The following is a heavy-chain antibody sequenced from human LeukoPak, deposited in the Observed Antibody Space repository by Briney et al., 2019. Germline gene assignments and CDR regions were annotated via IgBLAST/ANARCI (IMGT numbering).Heavy chain of an antibody. CDR3: ARGDWGSFKSPDS. CDR2: ITPKNGGT. CDR1: GYTFTDYY. V-gene: IGHV1-2*02. D-gene: IGHD7-27*01. J-gene: IGHJ4*02. Sequence: ASVTVSFKSSGYTFTDYYIHWVRQAPGQGLEWMGWITPKNGGTNYAQKFQGRVIMTGDTSITTAYMELSSLRSDDPAVYYCARGDWGSFKSPDSWGQGTLVTVSS.